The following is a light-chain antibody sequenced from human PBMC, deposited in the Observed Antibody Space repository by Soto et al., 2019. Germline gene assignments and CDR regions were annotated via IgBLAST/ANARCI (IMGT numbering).Light chain of an antibody. CDR3: QQAHSFPLP. J-gene: IGKJ4*01. CDR1: QGISSL. V-gene: IGKV1D-12*01. Sequence: DIQMTQSPSSVSASVGDRLTITCRASQGISSLLAWYQQKPGKAPKLLIYAASSLQSGVTSRFGRGGAGTDFTLSISSRQPEDFATYYCQQAHSFPLPFGGGTKVEIK. CDR2: AAS.